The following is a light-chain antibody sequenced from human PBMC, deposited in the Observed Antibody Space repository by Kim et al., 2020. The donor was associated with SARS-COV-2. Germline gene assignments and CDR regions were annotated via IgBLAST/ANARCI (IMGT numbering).Light chain of an antibody. Sequence: SPGEGATPTCRASPSHSSSYFAWYQQKPGQAPRLLIYGASSRATGIPDRFSGSGSGTDFTLTISSLEPEDFAVYYCQQYGSSPLTFGEGTKVDIK. CDR2: GAS. CDR1: PSHSSSY. J-gene: IGKJ4*01. V-gene: IGKV3-20*01. CDR3: QQYGSSPLT.